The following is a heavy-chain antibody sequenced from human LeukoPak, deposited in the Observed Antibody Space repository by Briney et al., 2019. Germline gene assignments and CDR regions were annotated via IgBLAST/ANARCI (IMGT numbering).Heavy chain of an antibody. CDR3: ARDGGIIDY. D-gene: IGHD3-16*01. J-gene: IGHJ4*02. Sequence: PGGSLRLSCAASGFTFSDYDMSWIRQAPGKGLEWVSYISSSSSYTKYADPVKGRFTISRDNAKNSLYLQMNSLRAEDTAVYYCARDGGIIDYWGQGTLVTVSS. CDR1: GFTFSDYD. CDR2: ISSSSSYT. V-gene: IGHV3-11*05.